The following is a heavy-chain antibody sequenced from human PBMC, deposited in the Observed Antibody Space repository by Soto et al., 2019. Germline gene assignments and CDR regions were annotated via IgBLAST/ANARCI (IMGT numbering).Heavy chain of an antibody. CDR2: INHGGRT. V-gene: IGHV4-34*01. J-gene: IGHJ4*02. CDR1: GGSFSGYY. Sequence: TSETLSLTCAVYGGSFSGYYWSWIRQPPGKGLEWIGEINHGGRTNYNPSLKSRVTISVDTSKNHFSLQLNFVTPEDTAVYFCARGEQYSGRIFDYWGQGTLVTVSS. D-gene: IGHD1-26*01. CDR3: ARGEQYSGRIFDY.